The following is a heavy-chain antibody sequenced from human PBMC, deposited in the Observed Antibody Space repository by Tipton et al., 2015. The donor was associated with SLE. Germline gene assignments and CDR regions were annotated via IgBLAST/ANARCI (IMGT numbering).Heavy chain of an antibody. V-gene: IGHV3-11*01. J-gene: IGHJ4*02. CDR3: ARDLGFNWGRVAY. CDR2: MTSGSTI. D-gene: IGHD7-27*01. Sequence: SLRLSCAASGLVFSDYYMSWIRQAPGKGLEWISYMTSGSTIYFADPVKGRFTMSRDYAKNSVYLQMNSLRAEDTAVYYCARDLGFNWGRVAYWGQGTLVTVSS. CDR1: GLVFSDYY.